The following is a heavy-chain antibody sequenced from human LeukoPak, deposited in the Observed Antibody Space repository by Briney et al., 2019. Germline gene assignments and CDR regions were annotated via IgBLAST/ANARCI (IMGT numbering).Heavy chain of an antibody. Sequence: PGGSLRLSCAASGFTFSSYGMHWVRQAPGKGLEWVAVISYDGSNKYYADSVKGRFTISRDNSKNTLYLQMNSLRAEDTAVYYCAKSGQYGGPAFDIWGQGTMVTVSS. CDR1: GFTFSSYG. CDR2: ISYDGSNK. D-gene: IGHD4-23*01. V-gene: IGHV3-30*18. CDR3: AKSGQYGGPAFDI. J-gene: IGHJ3*02.